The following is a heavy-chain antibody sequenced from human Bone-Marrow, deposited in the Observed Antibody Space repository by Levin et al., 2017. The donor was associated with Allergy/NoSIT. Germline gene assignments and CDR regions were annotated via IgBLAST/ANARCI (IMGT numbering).Heavy chain of an antibody. V-gene: IGHV2-5*01. CDR1: GFSLSTSGVG. CDR2: IYWNDDK. J-gene: IGHJ6*02. CDR3: AHAYYHLGYAMDV. Sequence: QSGPTLVKPTQTLTLTRTFSGFSLSTSGVGVAWIRQPPGKALEWLAVIYWNDDKFYNPSLKSRLTITKDTSKNQVVLIMANLDSVDTATYYCAHAYYHLGYAMDVWGQGTTVTVSS. D-gene: IGHD3-22*01.